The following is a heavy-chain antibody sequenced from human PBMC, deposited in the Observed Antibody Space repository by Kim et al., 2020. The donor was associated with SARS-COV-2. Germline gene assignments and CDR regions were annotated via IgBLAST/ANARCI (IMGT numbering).Heavy chain of an antibody. CDR3: VRGYERAFDY. J-gene: IGHJ4*02. Sequence: YKYYADSVKDRFTIARDNAKNSLYLQMNSLRAGDTAVYYCVRGYERAFDYWGQGTLVTVSS. V-gene: IGHV3-21*01. CDR2: YK. D-gene: IGHD5-12*01.